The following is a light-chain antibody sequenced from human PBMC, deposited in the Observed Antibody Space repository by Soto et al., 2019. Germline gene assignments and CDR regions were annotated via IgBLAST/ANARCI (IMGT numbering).Light chain of an antibody. J-gene: IGKJ4*01. CDR2: GAS. Sequence: EIMLTQSPGTLSLSPGERATLSCRASQSVSNNYLAWYQQKPGQAPRLLIYGASSRATGIPGRFSGSGSGTDFTLTISRLEPEDFAVYYCQQYLNSPPLTFGGGTKVEIK. CDR1: QSVSNNY. V-gene: IGKV3-20*01. CDR3: QQYLNSPPLT.